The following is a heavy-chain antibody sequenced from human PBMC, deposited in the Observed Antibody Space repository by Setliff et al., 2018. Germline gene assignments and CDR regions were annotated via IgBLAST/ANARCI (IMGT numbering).Heavy chain of an antibody. V-gene: IGHV4-34*08. Sequence: SETLSLTCAASGGTFTYYYWTWIRQSPAKGLEWIGEITHTGTTGSTKYNPSLKSRVTISLDASKNQFSLRLTSVTAADTAVYYCVGGVVVIAFPGHWGQGTLVTVSS. CDR3: VGGVVVIAFPGH. D-gene: IGHD2-21*01. CDR2: ITHTGTTGST. CDR1: GGTFTYYY. J-gene: IGHJ4*02.